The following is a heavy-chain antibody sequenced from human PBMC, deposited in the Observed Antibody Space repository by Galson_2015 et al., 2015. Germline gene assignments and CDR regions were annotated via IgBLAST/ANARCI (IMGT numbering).Heavy chain of an antibody. CDR1: GFTFSSYG. CDR3: AKAEVGATKPLDYFDY. D-gene: IGHD1-26*01. J-gene: IGHJ4*02. Sequence: LRLSCAASGFTFSSYGMHWVRQAPGKGLEWVAVISYDGSNKYYADSVKGRFTISRDNSKNTLYLQMNSLRAEDTAVYYCAKAEVGATKPLDYFDYWGQGTLVTVSS. V-gene: IGHV3-30*18. CDR2: ISYDGSNK.